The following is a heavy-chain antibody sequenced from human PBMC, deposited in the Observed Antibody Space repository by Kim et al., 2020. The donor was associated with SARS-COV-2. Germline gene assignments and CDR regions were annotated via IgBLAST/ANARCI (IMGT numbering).Heavy chain of an antibody. Sequence: GGSLRLSCAASGFTFSSYAMNWVRQAPGKGLEWVSSISGGGGATHYADSVRGRFAISRDNSRNTLYLQMNTLRAEDTALYYCVKGSGTYDYWGQGTLVTVSS. CDR1: GFTFSSYA. J-gene: IGHJ4*02. V-gene: IGHV3-23*01. CDR2: ISGGGGAT. D-gene: IGHD3-10*01. CDR3: VKGSGTYDY.